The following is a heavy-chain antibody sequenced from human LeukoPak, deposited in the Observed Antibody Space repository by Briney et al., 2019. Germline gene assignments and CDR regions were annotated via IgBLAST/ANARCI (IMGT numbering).Heavy chain of an antibody. CDR1: GDSITTYY. D-gene: IGHD7-27*01. Sequence: SETLSLTCTVSGDSITTYYWSWIRQPPGKGLEWIGYIFQGGTTKYNPSLKSRVTILSDVSKNQFSLNLTSVTAADPAVYYCARDSWGRFDYWGQGTLVAVSS. CDR2: IFQGGTT. CDR3: ARDSWGRFDY. V-gene: IGHV4-59*01. J-gene: IGHJ4*02.